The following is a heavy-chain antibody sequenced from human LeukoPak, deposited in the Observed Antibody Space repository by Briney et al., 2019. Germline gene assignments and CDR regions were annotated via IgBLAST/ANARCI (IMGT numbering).Heavy chain of an antibody. CDR3: ARLGSYHDF. CDR2: VHTSGGS. J-gene: IGHJ4*02. CDR1: GASISHYY. D-gene: IGHD1-26*01. Sequence: SETLSLTCTVSGASISHYYWSWIRQTPERGLEWMGHVHTSGGSTYSPSLKTRLTMSIDTSRSQLSLELTSVTASDTAVYFCARLGSYHDFWGQGALVTVSS. V-gene: IGHV4-4*09.